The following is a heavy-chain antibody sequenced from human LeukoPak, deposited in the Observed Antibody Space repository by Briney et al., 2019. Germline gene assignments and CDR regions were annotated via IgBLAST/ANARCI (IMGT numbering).Heavy chain of an antibody. D-gene: IGHD3-10*01. Sequence: SETLSLTCTVSGGSISSSSYYWGWIRQPPGKGLEWIGSIYYSGSTYYNPSLKSRVTISVDTSKNQFSLKLSSVTAADTAVYYCARVGVLLWFGEPSWFDPWGQGTLVTVSS. CDR1: GGSISSSSYY. J-gene: IGHJ5*02. V-gene: IGHV4-39*07. CDR2: IYYSGST. CDR3: ARVGVLLWFGEPSWFDP.